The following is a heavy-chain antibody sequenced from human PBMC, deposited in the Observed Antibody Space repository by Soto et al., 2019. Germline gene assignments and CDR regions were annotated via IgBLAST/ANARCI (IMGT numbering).Heavy chain of an antibody. Sequence: PGGSLRLSCAASGFTFSSYAMSWVRQAPGKGLEWVSAISGSSGSTYYADSVKGRFTISRDNAKNSLYLQMNSLRAEDTAVYYCARVSAYDEIAVAGDFDYWGQGTLVTVSS. V-gene: IGHV3-21*01. D-gene: IGHD6-19*01. CDR1: GFTFSSYA. CDR3: ARVSAYDEIAVAGDFDY. J-gene: IGHJ4*02. CDR2: ISGSSGST.